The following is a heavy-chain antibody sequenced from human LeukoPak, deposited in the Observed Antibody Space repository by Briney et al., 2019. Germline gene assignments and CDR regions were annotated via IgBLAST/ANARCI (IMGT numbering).Heavy chain of an antibody. CDR3: ARDGGWIAAAGHFDY. J-gene: IGHJ4*02. CDR2: ISYDGSNK. V-gene: IGHV3-30-3*01. CDR1: GFTFSSYA. D-gene: IGHD6-13*01. Sequence: GGSLRLSCAASGFTFSSYAMHWVRQAPGKGLEWVAVISYDGSNKYYADSVKGRFTISRDNSKNTLYLQMNSLRAEDTAVYYCARDGGWIAAAGHFDYWGQGTLVTVSS.